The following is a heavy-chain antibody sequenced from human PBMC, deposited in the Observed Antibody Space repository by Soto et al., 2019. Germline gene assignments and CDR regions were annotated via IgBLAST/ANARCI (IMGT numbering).Heavy chain of an antibody. CDR1: GFTFSDYA. Sequence: VQLVESGGGVVQPGMSLRLSCAASGFTFSDYAMHWVRQAPGKGLEWVAVVSHDGRNIHYADSVKGRFTISRDSSKNTVSLEMTSPRAEDTAVYSCAKGGRQWLVTSDFNYWGQGALVTVSS. V-gene: IGHV3-30*18. D-gene: IGHD6-19*01. J-gene: IGHJ4*02. CDR3: AKGGRQWLVTSDFNY. CDR2: VSHDGRNI.